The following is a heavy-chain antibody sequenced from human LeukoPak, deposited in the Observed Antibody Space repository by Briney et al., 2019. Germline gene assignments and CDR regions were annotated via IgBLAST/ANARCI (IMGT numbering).Heavy chain of an antibody. J-gene: IGHJ4*02. Sequence: PSETLSLTCTVSGGSISSGGYYWSRIRQHPGKGLEWIGYIYYSGSTYYNPSLKSRVTISVDTSKNQFSLKLSSVTAADTAVYYCARYTVTSYFDYWGQGTLVTVSS. D-gene: IGHD4-17*01. CDR3: ARYTVTSYFDY. CDR2: IYYSGST. V-gene: IGHV4-31*03. CDR1: GGSISSGGYY.